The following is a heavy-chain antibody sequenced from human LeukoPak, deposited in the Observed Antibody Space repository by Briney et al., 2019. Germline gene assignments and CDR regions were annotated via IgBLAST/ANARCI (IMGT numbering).Heavy chain of an antibody. CDR2: IYYSGST. V-gene: IGHV4-59*08. Sequence: SETLSLTCTVSGGSIRSYYWSWIRQPPRKGLEWIGYIYYSGSTNYNPSLKSRVTISVDTSKNQFSLKLSSVTAADTAMYYCVGSSGYRYNWFDPWGQGTLVTVSS. J-gene: IGHJ5*02. CDR3: VGSSGYRYNWFDP. CDR1: GGSIRSYY. D-gene: IGHD3-22*01.